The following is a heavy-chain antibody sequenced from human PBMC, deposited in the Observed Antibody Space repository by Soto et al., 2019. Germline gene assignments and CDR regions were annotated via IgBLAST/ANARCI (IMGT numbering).Heavy chain of an antibody. CDR3: ARVPSPFDYYYAMDV. V-gene: IGHV4-30-4*08. J-gene: IGHJ6*02. CDR1: GGSISSNY. Sequence: SETLSITCTVSGGSISSNYWTWIRQPPGKGLEWIGYIFSSGTTYYNPSLKSRLTMSLDASQNQFSLKLNSLTDADTAVYFCARVPSPFDYYYAMDVWGQGTTVTVSS. D-gene: IGHD3-16*01. CDR2: IFSSGTT.